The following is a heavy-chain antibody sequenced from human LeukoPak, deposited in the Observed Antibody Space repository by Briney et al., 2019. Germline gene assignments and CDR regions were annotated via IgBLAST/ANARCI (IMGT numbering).Heavy chain of an antibody. CDR3: ARTSGYSYGYALFDY. D-gene: IGHD5-18*01. J-gene: IGHJ4*02. V-gene: IGHV4-39*01. CDR2: IYYSGST. CDR1: GGSISSSSYY. Sequence: SETLSLTCTVSGGSISSSSYYWGWIRQPPGKGLEWIGSIYYSGSTYYNPSLKSRVTISVDTSKNQFSLKLSSVTAADTAVYYCARTSGYSYGYALFDYWGQGTLVTVSS.